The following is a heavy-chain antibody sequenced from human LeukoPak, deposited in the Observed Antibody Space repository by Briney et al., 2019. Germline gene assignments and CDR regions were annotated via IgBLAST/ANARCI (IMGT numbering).Heavy chain of an antibody. D-gene: IGHD2-2*01. V-gene: IGHV3-23*01. Sequence: SGGSLRLSCAASGFTFSSYAMSWVRQAPGKGLEWVSAISGSGGSTYYADSVKGRFTISRDNSKNTLYLQMNSLRAEDTAVYYCAKGGVAQVPAAMKYYYYYMDVWGKGTTVTVSS. J-gene: IGHJ6*03. CDR1: GFTFSSYA. CDR3: AKGGVAQVPAAMKYYYYYMDV. CDR2: ISGSGGST.